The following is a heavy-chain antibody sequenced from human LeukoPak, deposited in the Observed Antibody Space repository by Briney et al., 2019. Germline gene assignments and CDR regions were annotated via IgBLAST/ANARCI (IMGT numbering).Heavy chain of an antibody. V-gene: IGHV4-34*01. J-gene: IGHJ1*01. CDR2: INHSGST. CDR1: GGSFSGYY. CDR3: ARNDYGDYFFQH. D-gene: IGHD4-17*01. Sequence: PSETLSLTCAVYGGSFSGYYWSWIRQPPGKGLEWIGEINHSGSTNYNPSLKSRVTISVDTSKNQFSLKLSSVTAADTAVYYCARNDYGDYFFQHWGQGTLVTVSS.